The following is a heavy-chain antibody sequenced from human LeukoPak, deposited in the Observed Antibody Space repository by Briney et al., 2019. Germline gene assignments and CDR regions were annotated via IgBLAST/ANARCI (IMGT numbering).Heavy chain of an antibody. J-gene: IGHJ4*02. CDR1: GFXFSDYY. D-gene: IGHD3-10*01. V-gene: IGHV3-11*04. CDR2: ISSSGSNI. Sequence: XCAXXGFXFSDYYMSWIRQAPGKGLEWVSYISSSGSNIYYADSVKGRFTISRDNAKNSLYLQMNSLRAEDTAVYYCARALKYYYAFDYWGQGTLVTVSS. CDR3: ARALKYYYAFDY.